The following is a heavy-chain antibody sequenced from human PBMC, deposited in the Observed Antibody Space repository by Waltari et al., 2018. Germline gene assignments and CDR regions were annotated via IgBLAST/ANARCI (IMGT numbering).Heavy chain of an antibody. Sequence: EVRLVESGGGLVQTGGSLRLSCAASGFAFANYGMSWVRQAPGKGLECVSSISGSGGTTYYADSVKGRFTMSKDNSKNTLFLQMNSLRVDDTADYYCAKSSGSYYEVFDYWGRGTLVTVSS. CDR1: GFAFANYG. D-gene: IGHD1-26*01. V-gene: IGHV3-23*04. CDR2: ISGSGGTT. CDR3: AKSSGSYYEVFDY. J-gene: IGHJ4*02.